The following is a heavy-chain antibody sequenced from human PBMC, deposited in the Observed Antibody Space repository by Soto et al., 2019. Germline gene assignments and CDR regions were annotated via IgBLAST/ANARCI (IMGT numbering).Heavy chain of an antibody. Sequence: DVQLLESGGGLVQPGGSLTLSCAASRFTFSDFAMSWVRQAPGKGLEWVSSIGGGGSDTYYAESVKGRFTISRDNSKNTLYFTMDSVRGEDAAVDDCATDAVPYYGKGDWFDSWGQGTLVIVSS. J-gene: IGHJ5*01. V-gene: IGHV3-23*01. CDR2: IGGGGSDT. D-gene: IGHD3-22*01. CDR1: RFTFSDFA. CDR3: ATDAVPYYGKGDWFDS.